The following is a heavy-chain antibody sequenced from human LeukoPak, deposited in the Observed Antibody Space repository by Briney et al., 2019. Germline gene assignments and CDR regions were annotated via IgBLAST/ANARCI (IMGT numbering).Heavy chain of an antibody. CDR3: AKDSGPAKSTWFDP. V-gene: IGHV3-9*01. CDR1: GFTLDEYA. CDR2: ICWNSGSI. J-gene: IGHJ5*02. Sequence: GRSLRLSCAPSGFTLDEYAMHGVRPAPGKSLEWVSGICWNSGSIGYADSVKSRFTISRDNAKNSLYLQMNSLRAEDTALYYCAKDSGPAKSTWFDPWGQGTLVTVSS.